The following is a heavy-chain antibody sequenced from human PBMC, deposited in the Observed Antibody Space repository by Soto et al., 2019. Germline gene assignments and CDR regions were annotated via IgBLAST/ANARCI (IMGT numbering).Heavy chain of an antibody. CDR1: GFTFSSYA. Sequence: PGGSLRLSCAASGFTFSSYAMSWVRQAPGKGLEWVSAISGSGGSTYYADSVKGRFTISRDNAKNSLYLQMNSLRAEDTAVYYCARQVFGVVISPPDYWGQGTLVTVSS. CDR3: ARQVFGVVISPPDY. V-gene: IGHV3-23*01. D-gene: IGHD3-3*01. J-gene: IGHJ4*02. CDR2: ISGSGGST.